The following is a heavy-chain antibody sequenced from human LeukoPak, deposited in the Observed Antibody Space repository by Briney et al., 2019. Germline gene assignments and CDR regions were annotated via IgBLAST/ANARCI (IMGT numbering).Heavy chain of an antibody. CDR3: ASAAVYGDPTNPYFDY. V-gene: IGHV1-2*02. CDR1: GYTFTGHY. Sequence: ASVKVSCKASGYTFTGHYIHWVRQAPGQGLEWMGWINPNSGGTSCARKFQGRVTMTRDTSINTAFMELSRLRSDDSAVYYCASAAVYGDPTNPYFDYWGQGTLVTVSS. D-gene: IGHD4-17*01. CDR2: INPNSGGT. J-gene: IGHJ4*02.